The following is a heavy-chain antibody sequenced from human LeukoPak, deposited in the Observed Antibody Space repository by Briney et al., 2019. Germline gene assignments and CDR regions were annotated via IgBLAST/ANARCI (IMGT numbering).Heavy chain of an antibody. V-gene: IGHV4-61*02. CDR3: ARAVVVVAATWFDP. CDR1: GGSISSGSYY. D-gene: IGHD2-15*01. J-gene: IGHJ5*02. Sequence: SETLSLTCTVSGGSISSGSYYWSWIRQPAGKGLEWIGRSYTSGSTNYNPSLKSRVTISVDTSKNQFSLKLSSVTAADTAVYYCARAVVVVAATWFDPWGQGTLVTVSS. CDR2: SYTSGST.